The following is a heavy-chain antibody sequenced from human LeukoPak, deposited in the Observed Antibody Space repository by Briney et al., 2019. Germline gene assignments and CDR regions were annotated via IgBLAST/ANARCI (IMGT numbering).Heavy chain of an antibody. CDR1: GFTFISYG. V-gene: IGHV3-30*02. CDR2: IWSDGSNR. CDR3: PKALSSRGVIIRKTGRSFDY. J-gene: IGHJ4*02. Sequence: GGSLRLSCAASGFTFISYGMHWVRQAPGKGLEWVAFIWSDGSNRYYADSVKGRFTISRDNSKNTLYLQMNSLRPEDTAVYYCPKALSSRGVIIRKTGRSFDYWGQGTLVTVSS. D-gene: IGHD3-10*01.